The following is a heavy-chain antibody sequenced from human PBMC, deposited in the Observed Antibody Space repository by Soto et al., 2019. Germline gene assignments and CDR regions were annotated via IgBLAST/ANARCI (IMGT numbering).Heavy chain of an antibody. V-gene: IGHV1-8*01. Sequence: QVQLVQSGAEGRKPGASVKVSCEASGYTFTSYDIYWVRQATGQGLEWMGWMNPNTGNSGYAQKFQGRATMTIDTYISPAHIGLRSLSSEATAVYYCARRAATTGWNGFGADKYYFDFWGQGTLVTVSS. J-gene: IGHJ4*02. CDR2: MNPNTGNS. CDR3: ARRAATTGWNGFGADKYYFDF. D-gene: IGHD1-1*01. CDR1: GYTFTSYD.